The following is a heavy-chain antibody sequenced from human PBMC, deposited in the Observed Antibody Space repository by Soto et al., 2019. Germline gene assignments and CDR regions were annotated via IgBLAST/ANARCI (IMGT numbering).Heavy chain of an antibody. Sequence: QVSLVQSGGELRRPGASVNVSCRTSGYTFTNFALCWVRQAPGEGLEGIGFVSANNGFTHFAQKFQGRVSVKTDPSTSTVYLDLRSLSSDDTAIYYCTREGAARHLDSWCQGTPVTDYS. CDR1: GYTFTNFA. CDR2: VSANNGFT. J-gene: IGHJ5*01. V-gene: IGHV1-18*01. D-gene: IGHD1-26*01. CDR3: TREGAARHLDS.